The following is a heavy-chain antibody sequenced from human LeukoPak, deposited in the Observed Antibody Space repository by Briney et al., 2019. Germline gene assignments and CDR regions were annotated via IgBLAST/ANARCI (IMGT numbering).Heavy chain of an antibody. CDR3: ARAADPGAFDI. J-gene: IGHJ3*02. CDR2: IYYSGST. Sequence: SETLSLTCTVSGDSISSGSYYWSWIRQPAGKGLEWIGYIYYSGSTNYNPSLKSRVTISVDTSKNQFSLKLSSVTAADTAVYYCARAADPGAFDIWGQGTMVTVSS. V-gene: IGHV4-61*10. D-gene: IGHD6-25*01. CDR1: GDSISSGSYY.